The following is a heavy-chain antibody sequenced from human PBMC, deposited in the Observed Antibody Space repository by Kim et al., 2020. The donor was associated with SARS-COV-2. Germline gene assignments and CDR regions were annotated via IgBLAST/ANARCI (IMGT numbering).Heavy chain of an antibody. J-gene: IGHJ4*02. CDR1: GFTVSSNY. D-gene: IGHD2-15*01. CDR3: AIALDCSGGSCRDY. V-gene: IGHV3-53*01. CDR2: IYSGGST. Sequence: GGSLRLSCAASGFTVSSNYMSWVRQAPGKGVEWVSVIYSGGSTYYADSVKGRFTISRDNSKNTLYLQMNSLRAEDTAVYYCAIALDCSGGSCRDYWGQGTLVAVSS.